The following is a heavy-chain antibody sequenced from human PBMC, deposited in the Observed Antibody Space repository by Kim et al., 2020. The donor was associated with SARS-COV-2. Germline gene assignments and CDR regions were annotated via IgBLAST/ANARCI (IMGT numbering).Heavy chain of an antibody. CDR1: GFTFSSHS. Sequence: GGSLRLSCAASGFTFSSHSMNWVRQAPGKGLEWVSSISSSSSYIYYADSVKGRFTISRDNAKNSLYLQMNSLRAEDTAVYYCARAVITIFGVAPGGMDVWGQGTTVTVSS. D-gene: IGHD3-3*01. CDR2: ISSSSSYI. V-gene: IGHV3-21*01. J-gene: IGHJ6*02. CDR3: ARAVITIFGVAPGGMDV.